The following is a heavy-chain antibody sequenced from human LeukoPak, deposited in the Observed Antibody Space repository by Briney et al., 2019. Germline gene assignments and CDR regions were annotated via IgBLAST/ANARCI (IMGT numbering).Heavy chain of an antibody. CDR2: ISPDGSSK. Sequence: AGSLRLSCAGSGFTFRTYWMHWVRQGPGKGLVWVSRISPDGSSKSYADYVKGRFTISRDNADNTLYLQMNSLRVEDTAVYYCARSVSGNYGRFDYWGQGTLVTVSS. D-gene: IGHD1-26*01. CDR3: ARSVSGNYGRFDY. V-gene: IGHV3-74*01. CDR1: GFTFRTYW. J-gene: IGHJ4*02.